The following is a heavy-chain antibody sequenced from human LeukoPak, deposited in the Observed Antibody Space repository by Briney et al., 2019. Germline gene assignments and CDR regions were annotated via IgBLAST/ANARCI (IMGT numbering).Heavy chain of an antibody. CDR2: INHSGST. Sequence: SETLSLTCAVYGGSFSGYYWSWIRQPPGKGLEWIGEINHSGSTNYNPSLKSRVTISVDTSKNQFSLKLSSVTAADTAVYCCASASSSWSGIDYWGQGTLVTVSS. J-gene: IGHJ4*02. CDR1: GGSFSGYY. D-gene: IGHD6-13*01. CDR3: ASASSSWSGIDY. V-gene: IGHV4-34*01.